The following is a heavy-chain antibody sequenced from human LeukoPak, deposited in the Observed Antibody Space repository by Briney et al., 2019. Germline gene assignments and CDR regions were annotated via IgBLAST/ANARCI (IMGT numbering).Heavy chain of an antibody. CDR1: GFSFRNYG. Sequence: PGGSLRLSCAASGFSFRNYGMRRVRQAPGKGLDWVAFIVNVGSDKYYADSVKGRFTISRDNSKNTLYLQMNSLRAEDTAVYYCATDNNVNPNWFDPWGQGTLVTVSS. CDR3: ATDNNVNPNWFDP. J-gene: IGHJ5*02. D-gene: IGHD1-14*01. V-gene: IGHV3-30*02. CDR2: IVNVGSDK.